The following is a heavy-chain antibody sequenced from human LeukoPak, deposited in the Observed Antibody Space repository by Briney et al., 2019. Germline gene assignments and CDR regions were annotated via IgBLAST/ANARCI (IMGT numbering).Heavy chain of an antibody. V-gene: IGHV4-59*01. Sequence: PSETLSLTCTVSGGSISSYYWSWIRQPPGKGLEWIGYIYYSGNTNYNPSLKSRVTISVDTSKNQFSLKLSSVTAADTAVYYCARDGSSAEGWFDPWGQGTLVTVSS. CDR2: IYYSGNT. D-gene: IGHD6-6*01. CDR3: ARDGSSAEGWFDP. J-gene: IGHJ5*02. CDR1: GGSISSYY.